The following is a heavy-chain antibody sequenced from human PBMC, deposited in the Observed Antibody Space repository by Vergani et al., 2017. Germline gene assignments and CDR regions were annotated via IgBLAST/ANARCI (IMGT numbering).Heavy chain of an antibody. CDR2: IKQDGSEK. Sequence: EVQLVESGGGLVQPGGSLRLSCAASGFTFSSYWMSWVRQAPGKGLEWVANIKQDGSEKYYVDSVKGRFTISRDYAKNSLYLQMNSLRAEDTAVYYCARDITIFHFYYMDVWGKGTTVTVSS. V-gene: IGHV3-7*01. CDR3: ARDITIFHFYYMDV. D-gene: IGHD3-3*01. CDR1: GFTFSSYW. J-gene: IGHJ6*03.